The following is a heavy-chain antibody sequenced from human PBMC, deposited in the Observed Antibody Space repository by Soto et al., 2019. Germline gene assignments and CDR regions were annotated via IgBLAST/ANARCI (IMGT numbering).Heavy chain of an antibody. CDR2: ISSSSSTI. V-gene: IGHV3-48*02. CDR1: GFTFSSYS. Sequence: SLRLSCAASGFTFSSYSMNWVRQAPGKGLEWVSYISSSSSTIYYADSVKGRFTISRDNAKNSLYLQMNSLRDEDTAVYYCARESRFLEWLSLNSSDPWGQGTLVTVSS. J-gene: IGHJ5*02. CDR3: ARESRFLEWLSLNSSDP. D-gene: IGHD3-3*01.